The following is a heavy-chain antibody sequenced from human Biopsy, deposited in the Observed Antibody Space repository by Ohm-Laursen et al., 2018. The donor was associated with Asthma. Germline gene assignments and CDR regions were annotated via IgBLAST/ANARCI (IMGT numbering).Heavy chain of an antibody. J-gene: IGHJ6*02. V-gene: IGHV3-23*01. CDR3: ARISICRTTTCYSYFSYSMDV. CDR1: GFTFSSYG. Sequence: SLRLSCTAFGFTFSSYGMNWVRQAPGKGLQWVSSISPGAGSTYYADSVRGRFTISRDNSNTVFLQMNSLRAEDTAVYYCARISICRTTTCYSYFSYSMDVWGQGTTVTVSS. CDR2: ISPGAGST. D-gene: IGHD2-2*01.